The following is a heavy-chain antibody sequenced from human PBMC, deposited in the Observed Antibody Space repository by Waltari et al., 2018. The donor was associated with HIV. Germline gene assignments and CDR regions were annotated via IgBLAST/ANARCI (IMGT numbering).Heavy chain of an antibody. CDR3: ARHPGLEVWSGYYQHAFDI. D-gene: IGHD3-3*01. J-gene: IGHJ3*02. V-gene: IGHV4-39*01. Sequence: QLQLQESGPGLVKPSATLSLTCTVSGGSISSSSFYWGWIRQPPGQGLEWIGSIYYSGRTYYNPSLKSRVTISVDTSKNQFSLKLSSVTAADTAVYYCARHPGLEVWSGYYQHAFDIWGQGTMVTVSS. CDR1: GGSISSSSFY. CDR2: IYYSGRT.